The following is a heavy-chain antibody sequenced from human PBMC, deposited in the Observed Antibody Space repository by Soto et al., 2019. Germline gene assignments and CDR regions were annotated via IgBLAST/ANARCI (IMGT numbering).Heavy chain of an antibody. CDR3: AREPEGIAAALDY. CDR1: GFTFRTYG. J-gene: IGHJ4*02. V-gene: IGHV3-21*01. Sequence: GGSLRLSCAASGFTFRTYGMNWVRRAPGGGLEWVASISSSGSFIYYADSVKGRFTISRDDAEKSLYLQMNSLRAEDTALYYCAREPEGIAAALDYWGRGTLVTVSS. CDR2: ISSSGSFI. D-gene: IGHD6-13*01.